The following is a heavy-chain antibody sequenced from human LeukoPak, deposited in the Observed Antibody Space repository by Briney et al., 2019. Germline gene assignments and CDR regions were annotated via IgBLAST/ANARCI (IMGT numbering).Heavy chain of an antibody. CDR1: GGSISSYY. CDR2: IYYSGNT. D-gene: IGHD3-22*01. V-gene: IGHV4-59*01. J-gene: IGHJ2*01. Sequence: SETLSLTCPVSGGSISSYYWSWIGQPPGKGLEWIGYIYYSGNTNYNPSLKSRVSISIDTSKNQFSLQLSSVTAADTAVYYCARDRDSSGLRDFDLWGRGTLVTVSA. CDR3: ARDRDSSGLRDFDL.